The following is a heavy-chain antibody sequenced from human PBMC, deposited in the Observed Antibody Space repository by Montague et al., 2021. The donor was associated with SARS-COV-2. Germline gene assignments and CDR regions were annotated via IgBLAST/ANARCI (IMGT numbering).Heavy chain of an antibody. CDR1: GDSVSSNSAT. J-gene: IGHJ6*02. V-gene: IGHV6-1*01. D-gene: IGHD1-1*01. CDR2: TYYRSKWYN. Sequence: LRLSCAISGDSVSSNSATWNWVRQSPSRGLEWLGRTYYRSKWYNDYAVSVRGRVTINPDTSKNQFSLQLNSVTPEDTAIYYCTSGREGNYNVMDVWGQGTTVTVSS. CDR3: TSGREGNYNVMDV.